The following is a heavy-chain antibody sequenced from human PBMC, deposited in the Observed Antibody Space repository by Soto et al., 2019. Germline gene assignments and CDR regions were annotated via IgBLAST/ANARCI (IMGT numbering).Heavy chain of an antibody. V-gene: IGHV1-69*13. J-gene: IGHJ6*02. CDR3: ARTMVRGVTFYYGMDV. CDR1: GGTFSSYA. D-gene: IGHD3-10*01. CDR2: IIPIFGTA. Sequence: SVKVSCKASGGTFSSYAISWVRQAPGQGLEWMGGIIPIFGTANYAQKFQGRVTITADESTSTAYMELSSLRSEDTAVYYCARTMVRGVTFYYGMDVWGQGTTVTVSS.